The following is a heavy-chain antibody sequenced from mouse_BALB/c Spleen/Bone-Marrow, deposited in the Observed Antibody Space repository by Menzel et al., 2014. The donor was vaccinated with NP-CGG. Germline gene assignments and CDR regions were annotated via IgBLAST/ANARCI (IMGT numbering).Heavy chain of an antibody. J-gene: IGHJ3*01. CDR2: INANGDTT. V-gene: IGHV5-6-3*01. CDR1: GFTFSNYG. CDR3: ARGYDYSSWFAY. Sequence: EVQLVESGGGLVQPEGSLKLSCAASGFTFSNYGMSWVRQTPDKRLEMIATINANGDTTYHPDSVKGRFTISRDNVKNTLYLQMSSLKSEDTAMYYCARGYDYSSWFAYWGQGTLVTVSA. D-gene: IGHD2-4*01.